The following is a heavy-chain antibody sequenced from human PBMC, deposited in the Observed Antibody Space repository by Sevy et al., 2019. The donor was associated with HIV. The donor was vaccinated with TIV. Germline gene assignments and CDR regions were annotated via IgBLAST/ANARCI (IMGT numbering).Heavy chain of an antibody. CDR3: VRQRGDTVVLPDVLPDYGMDV. Sequence: GGSLRLSFAASGLTFSSYWMHWVRQAPGKGLVWVSRINGDGSSTSYADSVKGRFTISRDNAKNTLYLQMNSLRAEDTAVYYCVRQRGDTVVLPDVLPDYGMDVWGQGTTVTVSS. V-gene: IGHV3-74*01. D-gene: IGHD2-2*01. CDR1: GLTFSSYW. J-gene: IGHJ6*02. CDR2: INGDGSST.